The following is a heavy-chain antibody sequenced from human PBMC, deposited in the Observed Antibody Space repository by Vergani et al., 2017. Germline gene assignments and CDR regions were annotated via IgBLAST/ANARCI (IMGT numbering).Heavy chain of an antibody. CDR3: ARGSRAAGYSGPDS. CDR1: GASIDSFY. J-gene: IGHJ4*02. Sequence: VLLQEPGPGLVRPSETLSLKCSVSGASIDSFYWSWIRQSPGKGLEWIGDILGSGTANYNPSFQGRVSMSVATSKNQFSLTLSSVNATDTAVYYCARGSRAAGYSGPDSWGQGTRVTVSS. D-gene: IGHD6-13*01. CDR2: ILGSGTA. V-gene: IGHV4-4*09.